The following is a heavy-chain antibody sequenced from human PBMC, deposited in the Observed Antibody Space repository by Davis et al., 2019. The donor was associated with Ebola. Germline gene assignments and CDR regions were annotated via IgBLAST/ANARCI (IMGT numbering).Heavy chain of an antibody. Sequence: GSLRLSCAVSGGSISSGDYSWSWIRQPPGKGLEWIGYVYYSGSTDYNPSLKSRVTISVDTSKNQFSLKLSSVTAADTAVYYCARDGLALGYYGMDVWGKGTTVTVSS. CDR3: ARDGLALGYYGMDV. D-gene: IGHD2-2*03. CDR1: GGSISSGDYS. V-gene: IGHV4-61*08. CDR2: VYYSGST. J-gene: IGHJ6*04.